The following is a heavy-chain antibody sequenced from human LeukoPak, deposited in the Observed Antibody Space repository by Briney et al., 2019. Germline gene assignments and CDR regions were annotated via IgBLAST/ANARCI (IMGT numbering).Heavy chain of an antibody. J-gene: IGHJ6*02. Sequence: ASVKVPCKASGYTFTGYYMHWVRQAPGQGLEWMGWINPNSGGTNYAQKFQGRVTMTRDTSISTAYMELSRLRSDDTAVYYCARGDIVVVPAPYGMDVWGQGTTVTVSS. D-gene: IGHD2-2*01. CDR1: GYTFTGYY. CDR3: ARGDIVVVPAPYGMDV. CDR2: INPNSGGT. V-gene: IGHV1-2*02.